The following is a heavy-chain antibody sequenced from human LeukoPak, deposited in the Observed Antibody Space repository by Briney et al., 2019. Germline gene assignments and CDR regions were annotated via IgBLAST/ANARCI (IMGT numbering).Heavy chain of an antibody. V-gene: IGHV1-2*02. CDR2: INPNSGGT. Sequence: GASVKVSCKASGYTFTGYYMHWVRQAPGQGLEWMGWINPNSGGTNYAQKFQGRVTMTRDTSISTAYMELSRLRSDDTAVYYCALIAAAGDYYYYMDVWGKGTTVTVSS. D-gene: IGHD6-13*01. J-gene: IGHJ6*03. CDR3: ALIAAAGDYYYYMDV. CDR1: GYTFTGYY.